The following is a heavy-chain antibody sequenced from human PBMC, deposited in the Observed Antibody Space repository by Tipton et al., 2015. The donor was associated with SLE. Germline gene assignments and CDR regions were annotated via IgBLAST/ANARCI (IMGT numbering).Heavy chain of an antibody. D-gene: IGHD2-21*01. CDR1: GYSFSSGYY. V-gene: IGHV4-38-2*02. Sequence: TLSLTCTVSGYSFSSGYYWAWIRQPPGKGLEWMTSISHSGITYYNPSLKSRVTTSVDTSKNQFSLRLSSVTAADTAVYYCARTQYCGGDCYGDAFDFWGQGTMVTVSS. CDR2: ISHSGIT. CDR3: ARTQYCGGDCYGDAFDF. J-gene: IGHJ3*01.